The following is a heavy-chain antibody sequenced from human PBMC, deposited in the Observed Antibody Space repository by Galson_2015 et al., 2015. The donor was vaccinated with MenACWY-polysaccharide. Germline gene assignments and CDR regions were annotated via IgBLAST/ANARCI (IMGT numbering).Heavy chain of an antibody. CDR2: IKSKISGGTT. CDR3: TDAGPYDY. J-gene: IGHJ4*02. CDR1: GFSFSKAW. Sequence: SLRLSCAGSGFSFSKAWMAWVRQAPGEGLEWVAHIKSKISGGTTDYTAPVKGRFTISRDDSKNTVYPQMNSLKSEDTAVYYCTDAGPYDYWGQGALVTVSS. V-gene: IGHV3-15*01.